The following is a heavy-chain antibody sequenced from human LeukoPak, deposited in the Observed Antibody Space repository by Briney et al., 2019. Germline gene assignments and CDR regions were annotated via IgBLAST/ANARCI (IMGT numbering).Heavy chain of an antibody. Sequence: SETLSLTCTVSGGSISSYYWSWIRQPPGKGLEWIGYIYYSGSTNYNPSLKSRVTISVDTSKNQFSLKLSSVTAADTAVYYCARVGCSSTSCHELDNWFDPWGQGTLVTVSS. CDR3: ARVGCSSTSCHELDNWFDP. J-gene: IGHJ5*02. CDR2: IYYSGST. D-gene: IGHD2-2*01. V-gene: IGHV4-59*01. CDR1: GGSISSYY.